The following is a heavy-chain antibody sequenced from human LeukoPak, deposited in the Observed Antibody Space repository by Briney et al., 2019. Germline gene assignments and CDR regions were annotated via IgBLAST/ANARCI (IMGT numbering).Heavy chain of an antibody. CDR1: GFTFSSYG. V-gene: IGHV3-33*01. Sequence: GGSLRLSCAASGFTFSSYGMHWVRQAPGKGLEWVAVIWYDGSNKYYADSVKGRFTISRDNSKNTLYLQMNSLRAEDTAVYYCASDKKDYDSSGYIDYWGQGTLVTVSS. CDR3: ASDKKDYDSSGYIDY. CDR2: IWYDGSNK. J-gene: IGHJ4*02. D-gene: IGHD3-22*01.